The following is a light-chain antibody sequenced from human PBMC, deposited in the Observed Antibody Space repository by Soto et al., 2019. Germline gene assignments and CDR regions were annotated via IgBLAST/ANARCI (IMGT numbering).Light chain of an antibody. V-gene: IGKV1-39*01. Sequence: DIQMTQSPSSLSASVGDRITITCRASQSISNYLNWYQQKPGKAPNLLIYGASSLQSGVPSRFSGSGSGTDFTLTIISLQPEDFATYYCQQSYRAPLTFGGGTKVQI. CDR1: QSISNY. CDR2: GAS. CDR3: QQSYRAPLT. J-gene: IGKJ4*01.